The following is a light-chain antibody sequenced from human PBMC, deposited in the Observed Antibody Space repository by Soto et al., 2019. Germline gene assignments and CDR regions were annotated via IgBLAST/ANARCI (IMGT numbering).Light chain of an antibody. J-gene: IGLJ1*01. Sequence: QSVLTQPPSVSGAPGQRVTISCTGSSSNIGAGYDVHWYQHLPGTAPKLLIYGNTDRPSGVPDRFSGSKSGSSASLAITGLQTEDEAHYYCQSYDSSLRDVFGTGTRSPS. V-gene: IGLV1-40*01. CDR3: QSYDSSLRDV. CDR2: GNT. CDR1: SSNIGAGYD.